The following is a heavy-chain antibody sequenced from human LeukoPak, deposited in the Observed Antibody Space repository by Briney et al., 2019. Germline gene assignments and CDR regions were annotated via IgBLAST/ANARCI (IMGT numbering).Heavy chain of an antibody. Sequence: GGSLRLSCAASGFTFSSYAMSWVRQAPGKWLEWVSAISGSGGSTYYADSVKGRLTISRDNSKNTLYLQMNSLRAEDTAVYYCAKVSVQPGYSSGWSINWFDHWGQGTLVTVSS. CDR1: GFTFSSYA. V-gene: IGHV3-23*01. CDR2: ISGSGGST. D-gene: IGHD6-19*01. J-gene: IGHJ5*02. CDR3: AKVSVQPGYSSGWSINWFDH.